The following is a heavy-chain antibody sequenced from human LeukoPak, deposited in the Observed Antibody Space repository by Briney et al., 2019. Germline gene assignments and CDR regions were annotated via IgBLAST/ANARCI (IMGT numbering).Heavy chain of an antibody. CDR3: ARDYGDLYYYFDY. V-gene: IGHV1-2*02. CDR1: GYTFTGYY. J-gene: IGHJ4*02. CDR2: INPNSGGT. Sequence: PMASVKVSCKASGYTFTGYYMHWVRQAPGQGLEWMGWINPNSGGTNYAQKFQGRVTMTRDTSISTAYMELSRLRSDDTAVYYCARDYGDLYYYFDYWGQGTLVTVSS. D-gene: IGHD4-17*01.